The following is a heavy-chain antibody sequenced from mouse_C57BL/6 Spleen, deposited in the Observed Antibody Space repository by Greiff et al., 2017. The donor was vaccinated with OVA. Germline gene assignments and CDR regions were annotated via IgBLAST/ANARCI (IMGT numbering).Heavy chain of an antibody. CDR2: IDPETGGT. J-gene: IGHJ3*01. CDR1: GYTFTDYE. Sequence: QVQLQQSGAELVRPGASVTLSCKASGYTFTDYEMHWVKQTPVHGLEWIGAIDPETGGTAYNQKFKGKAILTADKSSSTAYMELRSLTSEDSAVYYCTREGDYYGSSPAWFAYWGQGTLVTVSA. V-gene: IGHV1-15*01. D-gene: IGHD1-1*01. CDR3: TREGDYYGSSPAWFAY.